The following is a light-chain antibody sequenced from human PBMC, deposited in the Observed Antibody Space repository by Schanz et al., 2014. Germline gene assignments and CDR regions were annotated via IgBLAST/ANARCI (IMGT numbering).Light chain of an antibody. V-gene: IGKV3-20*01. CDR2: GAS. CDR1: QSVSSK. Sequence: EIVLTQSPGTLSLSPGERATLSCRASQSVSSKLAWYQQKPGQAPRLLIYGASSRATGIPDRFSGSGSGTDFTLTISRLEPEDFAVFYCQQFGKLPWTFGQGTKVEIK. CDR3: QQFGKLPWT. J-gene: IGKJ1*01.